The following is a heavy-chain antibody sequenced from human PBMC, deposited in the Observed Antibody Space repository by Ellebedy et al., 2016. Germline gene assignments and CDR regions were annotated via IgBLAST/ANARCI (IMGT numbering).Heavy chain of an antibody. Sequence: ASVKVSXXASGYTFTSYGISWVRQAPGQGLEWMGWISAYNGNTNYAQKFQGRVTMTRDTSTSTVYMELSSLRSEDTAVYYCARSSSTDAFDIWGQGTMVTVSS. CDR3: ARSSSTDAFDI. V-gene: IGHV1-18*01. CDR2: ISAYNGNT. D-gene: IGHD1-26*01. J-gene: IGHJ3*02. CDR1: GYTFTSYG.